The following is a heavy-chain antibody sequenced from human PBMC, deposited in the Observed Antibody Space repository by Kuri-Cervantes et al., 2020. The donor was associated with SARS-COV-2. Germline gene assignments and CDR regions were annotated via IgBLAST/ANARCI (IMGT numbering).Heavy chain of an antibody. V-gene: IGHV3-33*01. J-gene: IGHJ6*02. CDR2: IWYDGSNK. D-gene: IGHD2-15*01. Sequence: GGSLRLSCAASGFTFSSYGKHWVRQAPGKGLEWVAVIWYDGSNKYYADSVKGRFTISRDNSKNTLYLQMNSLRAEDTAVYYCARDIGYCSGGSCYGRVYYYYGMDVWGQGTTGTVSS. CDR1: GFTFSSYG. CDR3: ARDIGYCSGGSCYGRVYYYYGMDV.